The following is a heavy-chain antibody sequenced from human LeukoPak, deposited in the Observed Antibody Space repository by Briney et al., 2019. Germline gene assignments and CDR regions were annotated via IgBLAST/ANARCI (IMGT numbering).Heavy chain of an antibody. D-gene: IGHD6-13*01. Sequence: PSETLSLTCTVSGGSISSYYWSWVRQPPGKGLEWIGDIYYSGSTNYNPSLKSRVTISVDTSKNQFSLKLSPVTAADTAVYYCARVESSSWGLNYYYYYMDVWGKGTTVTVSS. CDR1: GGSISSYY. CDR3: ARVESSSWGLNYYYYYMDV. J-gene: IGHJ6*03. CDR2: IYYSGST. V-gene: IGHV4-59*01.